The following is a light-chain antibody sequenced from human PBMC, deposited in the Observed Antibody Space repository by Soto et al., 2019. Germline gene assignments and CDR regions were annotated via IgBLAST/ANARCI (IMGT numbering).Light chain of an antibody. V-gene: IGKV3-15*01. Sequence: EIVMTQSPATLSVSQGERATLSCRASQSVSSNLAWYQQKPGQAPRLLIYGASTRATGIPARFSGSGSGTDFTLTISRLEPEDFAVYHCQQYSSSPLTFGGGTTGDIK. CDR1: QSVSSN. J-gene: IGKJ4*01. CDR2: GAS. CDR3: QQYSSSPLT.